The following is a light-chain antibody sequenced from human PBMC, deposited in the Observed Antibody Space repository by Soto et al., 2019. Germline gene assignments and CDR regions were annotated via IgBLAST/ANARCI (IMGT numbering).Light chain of an antibody. CDR2: GAS. J-gene: IGKJ1*01. V-gene: IGKV3-15*01. Sequence: EIVMTQSPATLPVSPGERATLSCRASQSVSTNLAWYQQKPGQAPILLIYGASTRAGGVPARFSGSGSGTELTLTISSLQSEDFAVYYCQQYDNWPPWTFDQGTKVEIK. CDR1: QSVSTN. CDR3: QQYDNWPPWT.